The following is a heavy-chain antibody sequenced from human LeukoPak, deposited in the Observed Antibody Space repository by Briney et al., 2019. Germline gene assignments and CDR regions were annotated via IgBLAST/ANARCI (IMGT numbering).Heavy chain of an antibody. CDR3: ARQHGYSYGNVDY. J-gene: IGHJ4*02. V-gene: IGHV4-39*01. CDR1: GGSISYSSYY. Sequence: SETLSLTCTVSGGSISYSSYYWGWIRQPPGKGLEWIGSIHYSGSTYYNPSLKSRVTISVDTSKNEFSLKVSSVTAADTAVYYCARQHGYSYGNVDYWGQGTLVTVSS. D-gene: IGHD5-18*01. CDR2: IHYSGST.